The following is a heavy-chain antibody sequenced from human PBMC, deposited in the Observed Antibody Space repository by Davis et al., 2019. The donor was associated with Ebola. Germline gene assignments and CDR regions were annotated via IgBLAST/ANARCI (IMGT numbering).Heavy chain of an antibody. Sequence: PGGSLRLSCAASGFTFSLYRMTWFRQAPGKGLEWVSSLSRSSAYIYYADSVKGRFTVSRDNAKNSLYLQMNSLRAEDTAVYYCARGHLSYSSSSYAFDIWGQGTMVTVSS. J-gene: IGHJ3*02. CDR2: LSRSSAYI. V-gene: IGHV3-21*01. D-gene: IGHD6-6*01. CDR3: ARGHLSYSSSSYAFDI. CDR1: GFTFSLYR.